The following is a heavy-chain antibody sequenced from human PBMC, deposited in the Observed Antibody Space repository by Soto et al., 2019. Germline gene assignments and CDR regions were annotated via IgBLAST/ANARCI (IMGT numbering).Heavy chain of an antibody. CDR2: ISWDGGST. CDR1: GFTFDDYT. V-gene: IGHV3-43*01. J-gene: IGHJ3*02. D-gene: IGHD2-15*01. Sequence: EVQVVESGGVVVQPGGSLRLSCAASGFTFDDYTMHWVRQAPGKGLEWVSLISWDGGSTYYADSVKGRFTISRDNSKNSLYLQMNSLRTEDTALYYCAKDRRNKGYCSGGSCYPDAFDIWGQGTMVTVSS. CDR3: AKDRRNKGYCSGGSCYPDAFDI.